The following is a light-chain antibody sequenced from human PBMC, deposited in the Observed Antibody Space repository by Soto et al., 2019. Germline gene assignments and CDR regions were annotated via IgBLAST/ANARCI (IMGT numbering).Light chain of an antibody. Sequence: DIQMTQSPSTLSGSVGDRVTITCRASQTISSWLAWYQQKPGKAPKLLIYKASTLKSGVPSRFSGSGSGTEFTLTISRLEPEEFAVYYCQQYGSSTYTFGQGTKVDIK. J-gene: IGKJ2*01. CDR2: KAS. V-gene: IGKV1-5*03. CDR3: QQYGSSTYT. CDR1: QTISSW.